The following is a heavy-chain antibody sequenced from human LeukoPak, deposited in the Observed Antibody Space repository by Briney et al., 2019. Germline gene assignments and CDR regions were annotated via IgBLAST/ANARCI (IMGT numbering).Heavy chain of an antibody. CDR2: IYYSGST. CDR3: ARVSGWSKFDS. J-gene: IGHJ4*02. V-gene: IGHV4-31*03. Sequence: SETLSLTCTVSGGSINSGGYYWSWIRQHPGKGLEWIGYIYYSGSTYYNPSLKSRVTISVDTSKNQFSLKLSSVTAADTAVYYCARVSGWSKFDSWGQGTLVTVSS. D-gene: IGHD3-3*01. CDR1: GGSINSGGYY.